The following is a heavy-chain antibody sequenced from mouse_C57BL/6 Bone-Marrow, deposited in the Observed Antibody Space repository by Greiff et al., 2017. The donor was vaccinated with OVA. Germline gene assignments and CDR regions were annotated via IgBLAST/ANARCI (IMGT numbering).Heavy chain of an antibody. D-gene: IGHD1-1*01. V-gene: IGHV1-81*01. CDR2: IYPRSGYT. Sequence: QVQLQQSGAELARPGASVKLSCKASGYTFTSYGISWVKQRTGQGLEWIGEIYPRSGYTYYNETFKGKATLTADKSSSTAYMELRSLTSEDSAVYFCARYYGSSLYWYCDVWGTGTTVTVSS. CDR1: GYTFTSYG. CDR3: ARYYGSSLYWYCDV. J-gene: IGHJ1*03.